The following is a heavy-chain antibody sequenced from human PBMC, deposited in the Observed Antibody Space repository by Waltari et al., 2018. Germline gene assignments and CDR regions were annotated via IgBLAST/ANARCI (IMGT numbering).Heavy chain of an antibody. V-gene: IGHV4-38-2*01. J-gene: IGHJ4*02. CDR1: GYSISSGYY. D-gene: IGHD6-13*01. Sequence: QVQLQESGPGLVKPSETLSLTCAVSGYSISSGYYWGWIRQPPGKGLEWIGSIYHSGITYYNPSLKSRVTISVDTSKNQFSLKLSSVTAADTAVYYCARVIAAAGYDYWGQGTLVTVSS. CDR3: ARVIAAAGYDY. CDR2: IYHSGIT.